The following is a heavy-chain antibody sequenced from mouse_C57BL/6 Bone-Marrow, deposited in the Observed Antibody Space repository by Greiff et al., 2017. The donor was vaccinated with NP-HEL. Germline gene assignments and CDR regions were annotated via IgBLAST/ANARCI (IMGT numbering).Heavy chain of an antibody. D-gene: IGHD1-1*01. V-gene: IGHV14-3*01. CDR3: ARGTYYYGSSSFYYYAMDY. J-gene: IGHJ4*01. CDR2: IDPANGNT. CDR1: GFNIKNTY. Sequence: EVQLVESVAELVRPGASVKLSCTASGFNIKNTYMHWVKQRPEQGLEWIGRIDPANGNTKYAPKFQGKATITADTSSNTAYLQLSSLTSEDTAIYYCARGTYYYGSSSFYYYAMDYWGQGTSVTVSS.